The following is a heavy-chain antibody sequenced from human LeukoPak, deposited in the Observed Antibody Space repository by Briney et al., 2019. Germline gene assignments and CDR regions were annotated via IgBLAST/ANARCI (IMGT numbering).Heavy chain of an antibody. J-gene: IGHJ4*02. V-gene: IGHV1-46*01. D-gene: IGHD2-15*01. CDR2: INPSGGST. CDR3: ARDLDRYCSGGSCYSPCY. CDR1: GYTFTGYY. Sequence: ASVKVSCKASGYTFTGYYMHWVRQAPGQGLEWMGIINPSGGSTSYAQKFQGRVTMTRDTSTSTVYMELSSLRSEDTAVYYCARDLDRYCSGGSCYSPCYWGQGTLVTVSS.